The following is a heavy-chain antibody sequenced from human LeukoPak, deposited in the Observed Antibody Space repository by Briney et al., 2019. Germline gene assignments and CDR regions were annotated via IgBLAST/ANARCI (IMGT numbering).Heavy chain of an antibody. CDR3: ARGIEFTISNY. V-gene: IGHV1-2*02. Sequence: ASVKVSCKASGYTFTGYYMHWIRQAPGQGLEWMGWINLNSGGTNYVQKLQGRVTMTRDTSISTAYMELSSLRSDDTAVYYSARGIEFTISNYWGQGTLVTVSS. D-gene: IGHD2-2*01. CDR1: GYTFTGYY. J-gene: IGHJ4*02. CDR2: INLNSGGT.